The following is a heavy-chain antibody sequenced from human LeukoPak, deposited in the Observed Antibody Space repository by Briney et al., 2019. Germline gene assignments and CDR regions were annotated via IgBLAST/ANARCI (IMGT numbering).Heavy chain of an antibody. Sequence: GASVKVSCKASGYTFTSCDINWVRQATGQGLEWMGWMNPNSGNTGYAQKFQGRVTMTRNTSISTAYMELSSLRSEDTAVYYCARAYYYDSSGYYPLGYWGQGTLVTVSS. V-gene: IGHV1-8*01. CDR2: MNPNSGNT. CDR3: ARAYYYDSSGYYPLGY. CDR1: GYTFTSCD. J-gene: IGHJ4*02. D-gene: IGHD3-22*01.